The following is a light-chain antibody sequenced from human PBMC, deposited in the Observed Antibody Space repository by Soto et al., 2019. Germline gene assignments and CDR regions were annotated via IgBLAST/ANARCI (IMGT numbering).Light chain of an antibody. CDR2: DAS. J-gene: IGKJ4*01. CDR3: QQRSNWPPLT. Sequence: EIVLTQSPATLSLSPGERATLSCRASQSVGSYLAWYQQKPCQAHRLLIYDASNRATGIPARFSGSGSGTDFTLTISSRESEDFAGYYCQQRSNWPPLTFGGGTKVEIK. CDR1: QSVGSY. V-gene: IGKV3-11*01.